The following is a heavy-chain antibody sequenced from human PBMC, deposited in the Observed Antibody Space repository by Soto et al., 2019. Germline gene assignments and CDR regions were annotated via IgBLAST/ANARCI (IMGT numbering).Heavy chain of an antibody. V-gene: IGHV1-69*02. Sequence: QVQLVQSGTEVKKPGSSVKVSCKASGGTFSSYTVSWVRQAPGQGLEWMGRIIPLLGIANYAQKFQGRVTITADKATSTAYMELSSLRSQDTAVYHCGSLPVADTLDYWGPGTLVTVSS. D-gene: IGHD2-15*01. CDR3: GSLPVADTLDY. J-gene: IGHJ4*02. CDR2: IIPLLGIA. CDR1: GGTFSSYT.